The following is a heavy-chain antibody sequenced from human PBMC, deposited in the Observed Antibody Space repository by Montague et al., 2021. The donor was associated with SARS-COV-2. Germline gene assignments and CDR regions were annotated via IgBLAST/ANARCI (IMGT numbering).Heavy chain of an antibody. J-gene: IGHJ4*02. CDR1: GFSISSGFY. CDR2: VYHSGYT. D-gene: IGHD5-12*01. CDR3: ARRGYTGSDYFDY. V-gene: IGHV4-38-2*01. Sequence: SETLSLTCSVSGFSISSGFYWAWIRQSPGKGPEWIGTVYHSGYTHYNPSLKGRVTVSIDTSKYQFSLTVTSVTAADTAVYFCARRGYTGSDYFDYWGQGTLVTVSS.